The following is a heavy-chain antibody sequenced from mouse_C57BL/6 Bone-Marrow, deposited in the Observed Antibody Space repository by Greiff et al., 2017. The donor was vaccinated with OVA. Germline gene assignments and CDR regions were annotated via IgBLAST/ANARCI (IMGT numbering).Heavy chain of an antibody. CDR1: GFTFSDYG. CDR3: ARRFLWLRAYYDAMDY. CDR2: ISSGSSTI. Sequence: EVKLVESGGGLVKPGGSLKLSCAASGFTFSDYGMHWVRQAPEKGLEWVAYISSGSSTIYYADTVKGRFTISRDNAKNTLFLQMTSLRSEDTAMYYGARRFLWLRAYYDAMDYWGQGTSVTVSS. D-gene: IGHD2-2*01. J-gene: IGHJ4*01. V-gene: IGHV5-17*01.